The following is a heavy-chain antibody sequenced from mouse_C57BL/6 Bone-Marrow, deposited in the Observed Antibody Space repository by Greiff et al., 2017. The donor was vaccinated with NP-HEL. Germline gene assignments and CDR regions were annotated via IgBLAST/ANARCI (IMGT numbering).Heavy chain of an antibody. CDR1: GYTFTSYG. CDR2: IYPRSGNT. D-gene: IGHD2-2*01. V-gene: IGHV1-81*01. Sequence: VQLQQSGAELARPGASVKLSCKASGYTFTSYGISWVKQRTGQGLEWIGEIYPRSGNTYYNEKFKGKATLTADKSSSTAYMELRSLTSEDSAVYFCARRDGYDGSSYAMDYWGQGTSVTVSS. CDR3: ARRDGYDGSSYAMDY. J-gene: IGHJ4*01.